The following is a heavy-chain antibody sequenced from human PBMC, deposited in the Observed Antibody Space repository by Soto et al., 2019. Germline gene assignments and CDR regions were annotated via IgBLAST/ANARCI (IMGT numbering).Heavy chain of an antibody. CDR1: GGTFSSYA. D-gene: IGHD3-22*01. Sequence: QVQLVQSGAEVKKPGSSVKVSCKASGGTFSSYAISWVRQAPGQGLEWMGGIIPIFGTANYAQKFQGRVTINADESTSTAYMELSSLRSEDTAVYYCARGQKATYYYDSSGYWDWFDPWGQGTLVTVSS. CDR3: ARGQKATYYYDSSGYWDWFDP. J-gene: IGHJ5*02. CDR2: IIPIFGTA. V-gene: IGHV1-69*01.